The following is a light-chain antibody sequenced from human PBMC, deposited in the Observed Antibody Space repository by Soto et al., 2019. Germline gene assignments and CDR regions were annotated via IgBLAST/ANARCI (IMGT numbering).Light chain of an antibody. CDR2: GAR. V-gene: IGKV3-20*01. Sequence: VLTQSPGTLSLSPGERATLSCRASQSVTIGYSAWFQQKPGQAPRLLIYGARTRATGVPDRFSASGSGTDFSLTISRLEPEDFAVYYCQQYGTSPWTFGQGTKVDIK. J-gene: IGKJ1*01. CDR1: QSVTIGY. CDR3: QQYGTSPWT.